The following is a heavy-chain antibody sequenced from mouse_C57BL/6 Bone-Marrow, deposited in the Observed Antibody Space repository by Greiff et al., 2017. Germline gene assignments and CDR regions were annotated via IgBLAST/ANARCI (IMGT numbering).Heavy chain of an antibody. CDR3: AAYYSNSFYYAMDY. D-gene: IGHD2-5*01. CDR1: GYTFTSYE. Sequence: QVQLQQSGPELVKPGASVKLSCKASGYTFTSYEINWVKQRPGQGLEWIGWIYPRDGSTKYNEKFKGKATLTVDTSSSTAYRELHSLTSEASAVYFCAAYYSNSFYYAMDYWGQGTSVTVSS. CDR2: IYPRDGST. J-gene: IGHJ4*01. V-gene: IGHV1-85*01.